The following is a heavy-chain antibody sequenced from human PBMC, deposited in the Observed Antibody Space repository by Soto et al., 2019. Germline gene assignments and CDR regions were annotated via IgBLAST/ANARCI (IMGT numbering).Heavy chain of an antibody. D-gene: IGHD3-22*01. CDR1: GGSISRYY. CDR3: ARVGYYDSSGYPQASFDI. Sequence: SETLSLTCTVSGGSISRYYWSWIRQRPEKGLEWIGYIYYSGSTNYNPSLKSRVTISVETSKNQFSLKLSSVTAADTAVYYCARVGYYDSSGYPQASFDIWGQGTMVT. V-gene: IGHV4-59*01. CDR2: IYYSGST. J-gene: IGHJ3*02.